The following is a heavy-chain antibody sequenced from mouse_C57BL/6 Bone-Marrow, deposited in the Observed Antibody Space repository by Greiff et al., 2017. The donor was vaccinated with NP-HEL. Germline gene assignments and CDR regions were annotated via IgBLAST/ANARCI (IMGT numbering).Heavy chain of an antibody. Sequence: VQLQQSGPELVKPGASVKISCKASGYTFTDYYMNWVKQSHGKSLEWIGDINPNNGGTSYNQKFKGKATLTVDKSSSTAYMELRSLTSEDSAVYYCARPALRYPVWGQGTLVTVSA. CDR2: INPNNGGT. J-gene: IGHJ3*01. CDR1: GYTFTDYY. CDR3: ARPALRYPV. D-gene: IGHD1-1*01. V-gene: IGHV1-26*01.